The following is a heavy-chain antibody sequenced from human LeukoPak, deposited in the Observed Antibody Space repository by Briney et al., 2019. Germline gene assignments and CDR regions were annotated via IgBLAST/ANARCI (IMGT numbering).Heavy chain of an antibody. J-gene: IGHJ3*02. V-gene: IGHV3-30-3*01. CDR2: ISFDETKK. D-gene: IGHD3-10*01. CDR1: GFSFSKYA. Sequence: PGGSLRLSCAASGFSFSKYAMHWVRQAPGKGLEWVAVISFDETKKYYADSVKGRFTISRDNSKNTLYLQMNSLRAEDTAVYYCASGPLWFGGIGDAFDIWGQGTMVTVSS. CDR3: ASGPLWFGGIGDAFDI.